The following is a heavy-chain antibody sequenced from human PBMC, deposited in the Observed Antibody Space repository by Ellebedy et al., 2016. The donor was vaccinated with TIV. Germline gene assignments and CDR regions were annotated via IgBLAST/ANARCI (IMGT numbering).Heavy chain of an antibody. Sequence: SVKVSCKASGGTFSSYAISWVRQVPGQGLEWMGGIIPILGIANYAQKFQGRVTITADKSTSTAYMELSSLRSEDTAVYYCARESTSLGGKRYFDYWGQGTLVTVSS. CDR3: ARESTSLGGKRYFDY. J-gene: IGHJ4*02. CDR1: GGTFSSYA. D-gene: IGHD4-23*01. V-gene: IGHV1-69*10. CDR2: IIPILGIA.